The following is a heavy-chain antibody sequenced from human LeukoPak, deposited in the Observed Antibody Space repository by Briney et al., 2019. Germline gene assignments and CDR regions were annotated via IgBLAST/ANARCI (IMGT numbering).Heavy chain of an antibody. CDR3: ARGEVREYYYGSGPQGRYYYYYYMDV. CDR2: IIPIFGTA. J-gene: IGHJ6*03. D-gene: IGHD3-10*01. V-gene: IGHV1-69*13. Sequence: ASVKVSCKASGGTFSSYAISWVRQAPGQGLEWMGGIIPIFGTANYAQKFQGRVTITADESTSTAYMELSSLRSEDTAVYYCARGEVREYYYGSGPQGRYYYYYYMDVWGKGTTVTISS. CDR1: GGTFSSYA.